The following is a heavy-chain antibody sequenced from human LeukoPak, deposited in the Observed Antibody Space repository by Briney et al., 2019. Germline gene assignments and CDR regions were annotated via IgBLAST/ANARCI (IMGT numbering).Heavy chain of an antibody. CDR3: ARVLPMYSSTSCYGMDV. D-gene: IGHD2-2*01. CDR1: GFTFSSYA. Sequence: PGGSLRLSCAASGFTFSSYAMHWVRQAPGKGLEWVAVISYDGSNKYYADSVKGRFTISRDNSKNTLYLQMNSLRAEDTAVYYCARVLPMYSSTSCYGMDVWGQGTTVTVSS. CDR2: ISYDGSNK. V-gene: IGHV3-30-3*01. J-gene: IGHJ6*02.